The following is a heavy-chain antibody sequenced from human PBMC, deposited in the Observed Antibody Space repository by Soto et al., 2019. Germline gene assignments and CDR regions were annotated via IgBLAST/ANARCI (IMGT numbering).Heavy chain of an antibody. CDR2: ISASGGTT. V-gene: IGHV3-23*01. J-gene: IGHJ4*02. CDR1: GFTFSSYA. CDR3: AKDYANWNYHFDY. Sequence: GGSLRLSCAASGFTFSSYAMSWVRQAPGKGLEWVSHISASGGTTYYADSVKGRFTISRDNSKNTLYLQMNSLRAEDTAVYYCAKDYANWNYHFDYWGQGTLVTVSS. D-gene: IGHD1-7*01.